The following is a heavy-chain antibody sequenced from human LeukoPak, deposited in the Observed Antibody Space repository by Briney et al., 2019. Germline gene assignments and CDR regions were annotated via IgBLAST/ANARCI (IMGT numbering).Heavy chain of an antibody. Sequence: ASVKVSCKASGYTFTSYDINWVRQAPGQGLEWMGWINPNSGGTNYAQKFQGRVTMTRDTSISTAYMELSRLRSDDTAVYYCARDGSNTVTTEHGMDVWGQGTTVTVSS. V-gene: IGHV1-2*02. J-gene: IGHJ6*02. D-gene: IGHD4-17*01. CDR2: INPNSGGT. CDR3: ARDGSNTVTTEHGMDV. CDR1: GYTFTSYD.